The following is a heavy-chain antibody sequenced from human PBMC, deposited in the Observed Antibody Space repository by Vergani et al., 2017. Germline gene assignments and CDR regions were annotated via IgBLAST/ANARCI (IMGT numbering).Heavy chain of an antibody. CDR2: MYHSGST. CDR3: ARGRRVRGVNSYYMDV. V-gene: IGHV4-59*12. D-gene: IGHD3-10*01. J-gene: IGHJ6*03. CDR1: GGSMSGYY. Sequence: QVQLQQWGAGLLKPSETLSLTCSVSGGSMSGYYWSWIRQPPGKELEWIGYMYHSGSTNYNPSLETRVTISVDTSKNQVSLKLSSVTAADTAVYYCARGRRVRGVNSYYMDVWGKGTTVTVSS.